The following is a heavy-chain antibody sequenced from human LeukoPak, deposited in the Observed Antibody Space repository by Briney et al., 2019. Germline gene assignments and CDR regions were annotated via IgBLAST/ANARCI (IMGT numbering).Heavy chain of an antibody. D-gene: IGHD3-16*01. CDR1: RFSFSNYA. CDR3: ARARLGGLDY. J-gene: IGHJ4*02. CDR2: ISHDGINT. Sequence: GGSLRLSCAASRFSFSNYAMHWVRQDSGRGLEWLAVISHDGINTYYADSVKGRFTISRDNSKNTLYLQLNSLRAEDTAVYYSARARLGGLDYWGQGTLVTVSS. V-gene: IGHV3-30*03.